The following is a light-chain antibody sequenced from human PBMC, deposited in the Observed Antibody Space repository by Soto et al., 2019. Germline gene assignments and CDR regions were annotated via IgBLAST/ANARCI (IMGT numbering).Light chain of an antibody. V-gene: IGKV1-9*01. CDR3: QQLNSYPQGRFT. J-gene: IGKJ3*01. CDR2: AAS. Sequence: IQLTQSPSSLSVSVGDRVTITCRASQGISSYLAWYQQKPGKAPKLLIYAASTLQSGVPSRFSGSGSGTDFTLTISSLQPEDFATYYCQQLNSYPQGRFTFGPGTKVDIK. CDR1: QGISSY.